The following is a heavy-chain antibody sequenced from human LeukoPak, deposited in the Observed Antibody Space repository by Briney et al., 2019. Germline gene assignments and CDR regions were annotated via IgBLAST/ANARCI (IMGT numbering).Heavy chain of an antibody. Sequence: SETLSLTCTGSGGSISSYYYNWIRQPPGKGLEWIGYIYYSGITNYNPSLKSRVTMSVDTSKNQFSLKLTSVTAADTAVYYCARVLLSSGYSTWGQGTLVTVSS. CDR1: GGSISSYY. CDR2: IYYSGIT. V-gene: IGHV4-59*01. CDR3: ARVLLSSGYST. D-gene: IGHD3-22*01. J-gene: IGHJ5*02.